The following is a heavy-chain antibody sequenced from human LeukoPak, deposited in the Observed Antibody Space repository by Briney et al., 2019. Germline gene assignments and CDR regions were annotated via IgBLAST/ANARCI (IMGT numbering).Heavy chain of an antibody. CDR3: AKDQPFDY. Sequence: GGSLRLSCAASGFTFSDYAMTWVRQAPGKGLEWVSTISGSGSSTYYTDSVKGRFTISRDNSKNTLYLQMNSLRAEDTAVYYCAKDQPFDYWGQGTLVTVSS. J-gene: IGHJ4*02. V-gene: IGHV3-23*01. CDR1: GFTFSDYA. CDR2: ISGSGSST.